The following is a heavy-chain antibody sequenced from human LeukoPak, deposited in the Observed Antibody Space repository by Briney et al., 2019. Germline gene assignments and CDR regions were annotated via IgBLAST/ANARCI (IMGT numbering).Heavy chain of an antibody. CDR2: IYSGDSDT. Sequence: GESLKISCKGSGYSFTSYCIGWVRQMPGKGLEWMGIIYSGDSDTRYSPSFQGQVTISADKSISTAYVQWSSLKASDTDMYYCARVGHDYGDYGDDWPLLSRWEPNHNWFDPWGQGTLVTVSS. CDR1: GYSFTSYC. V-gene: IGHV5-51*01. D-gene: IGHD4-17*01. J-gene: IGHJ5*02. CDR3: ARVGHDYGDYGDDWPLLSRWEPNHNWFDP.